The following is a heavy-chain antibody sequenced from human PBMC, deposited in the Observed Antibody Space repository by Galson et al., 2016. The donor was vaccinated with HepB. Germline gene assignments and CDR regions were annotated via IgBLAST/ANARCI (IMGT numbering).Heavy chain of an antibody. V-gene: IGHV3-30-3*01. Sequence: SLRLSCAASGFSVTNYAMHWVRQAPGKGLEWVALISFDGSDKYYADSVKGRFTISRDNSKSTLYLEMNSLRPEDTAVYYCASWYFGTGWLDGLDVWGQGTSVTVAS. CDR3: ASWYFGTGWLDGLDV. D-gene: IGHD6-19*01. J-gene: IGHJ6*02. CDR1: GFSVTNYA. CDR2: ISFDGSDK.